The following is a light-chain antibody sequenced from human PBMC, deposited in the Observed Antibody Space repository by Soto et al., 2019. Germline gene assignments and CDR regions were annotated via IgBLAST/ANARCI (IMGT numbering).Light chain of an antibody. Sequence: QSALTQPASVSGSPGQSITISCTGTSSDGGGYNYGSWYQQHPGKAPKLMIYEVSKRPSGVSTRFSGSKSGNTASLTISGLQAEDEADYYCSSYTSSSRVFGGGTKLTVL. J-gene: IGLJ2*01. V-gene: IGLV2-14*01. CDR2: EVS. CDR3: SSYTSSSRV. CDR1: SSDGGGYNY.